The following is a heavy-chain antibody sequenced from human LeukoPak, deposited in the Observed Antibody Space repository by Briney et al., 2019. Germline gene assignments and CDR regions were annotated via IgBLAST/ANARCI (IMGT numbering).Heavy chain of an antibody. J-gene: IGHJ4*02. CDR1: GGSISSGGYY. Sequence: SQTLSLTCTVSGGSISSGGYYWSWIRQPPGKGLEWIGYIYHSGSTYYNPSLKSRVTISVDRSKNQFSLKLSSVTAADTAVYYCASGSIAAALFDYWGQGTLVTVSS. CDR3: ASGSIAAALFDY. D-gene: IGHD6-13*01. CDR2: IYHSGST. V-gene: IGHV4-30-2*01.